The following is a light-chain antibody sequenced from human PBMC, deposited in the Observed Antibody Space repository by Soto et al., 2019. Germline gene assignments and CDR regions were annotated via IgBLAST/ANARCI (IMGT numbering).Light chain of an antibody. Sequence: QSALTQPPSVSGAPGQRVTISCTGSSSNIGAGYDVHWYQQLPGTAPKLLIYGNSNRPSGVPDRFSGSKSGTSASLAITGLQAEDXADYYCQSYDSSLSGWVFGGGTTLTVL. CDR3: QSYDSSLSGWV. V-gene: IGLV1-40*01. CDR1: SSNIGAGYD. J-gene: IGLJ3*02. CDR2: GNS.